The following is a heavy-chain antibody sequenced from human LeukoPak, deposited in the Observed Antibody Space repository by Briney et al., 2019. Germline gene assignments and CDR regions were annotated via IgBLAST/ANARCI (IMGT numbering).Heavy chain of an antibody. V-gene: IGHV1-24*01. D-gene: IGHD3-16*02. CDR2: EDGGP. CDR1: GYTLTELS. CDR3: VSIDLDS. J-gene: IGHJ4*02. Sequence: ASVKVSCKVSGYTLTELSIHWVRQAPGKGLDWMGGEDGGPIYAQKFQGRVTMTEDTSTDTAYMDVSSLRSEYTAVYYCVSIDLDSWGQGTLVTVSS.